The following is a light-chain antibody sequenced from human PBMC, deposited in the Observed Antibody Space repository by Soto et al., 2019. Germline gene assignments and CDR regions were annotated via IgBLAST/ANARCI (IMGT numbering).Light chain of an antibody. V-gene: IGKV1-8*01. J-gene: IGKJ3*01. Sequence: IRVTQSPSSLSASPSDTVALTCRASQGISSYLAWYQQKPGKAPKLLIYAASTLQSGVPSRFSGSGSGTDFTLTISCLQSEDFATYYCQQYYSYPLTFGPGTKVDIK. CDR3: QQYYSYPLT. CDR2: AAS. CDR1: QGISSY.